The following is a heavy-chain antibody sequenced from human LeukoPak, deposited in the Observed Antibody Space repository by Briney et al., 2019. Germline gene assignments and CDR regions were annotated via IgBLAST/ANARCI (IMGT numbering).Heavy chain of an antibody. Sequence: PSETLSLTCTVSGGSISSYYWSWIRQPPGKGLEWIGYIYYSGSTNYNPSLKSRVTISVDTSKNQFSLKLSSVTAADTAVYYCATRSSWRVDDAFDIWGQGTMVTVSS. J-gene: IGHJ3*02. V-gene: IGHV4-59*12. D-gene: IGHD6-13*01. CDR1: GGSISSYY. CDR3: ATRSSWRVDDAFDI. CDR2: IYYSGST.